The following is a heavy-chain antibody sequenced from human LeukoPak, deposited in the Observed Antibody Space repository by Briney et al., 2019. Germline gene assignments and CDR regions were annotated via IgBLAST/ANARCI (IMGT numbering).Heavy chain of an antibody. V-gene: IGHV3-30-3*01. D-gene: IGHD6-19*01. CDR2: ISYDGSNK. CDR1: GFTFSSYA. J-gene: IGHJ6*02. Sequence: GGSLRLSCAASGFTFSSYAMHWVRQAPGKGLEWVAVISYDGSNKYYADSVKGRFTISRDNSKNTLYLQMNSLRAEDTAVYYCARVSLSSSSGWPINYYYYGMDVWGQGTTVTVSS. CDR3: ARVSLSSSSGWPINYYYYGMDV.